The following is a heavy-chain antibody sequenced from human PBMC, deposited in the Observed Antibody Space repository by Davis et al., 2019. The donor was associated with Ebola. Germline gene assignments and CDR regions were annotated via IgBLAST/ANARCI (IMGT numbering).Heavy chain of an antibody. J-gene: IGHJ6*02. V-gene: IGHV1-2*04. D-gene: IGHD6-19*01. CDR1: GYTFTGYY. Sequence: AASVKVSCKASGYTFTGYYTHWVRQAPGQGLEWMGWINPNSGGTNYAQKFQGWVTMTRDTSISTAYMELSRLRSDDTAVYYGARGGSVAGTYYGMDVWGQGTTVTVSS. CDR2: INPNSGGT. CDR3: ARGGSVAGTYYGMDV.